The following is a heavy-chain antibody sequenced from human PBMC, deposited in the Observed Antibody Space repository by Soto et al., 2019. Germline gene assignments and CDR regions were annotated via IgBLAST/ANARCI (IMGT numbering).Heavy chain of an antibody. CDR2: IYTAGGT. J-gene: IGHJ5*02. CDR3: ARALQVAKGGFDP. CDR1: GFTVSNTY. D-gene: IGHD1-1*01. V-gene: IGHV3-53*01. Sequence: GGSLRLSCAASGFTVSNTYMTWVRQPPGKGLECVSVIYTAGGTNYADSVKGRFIISRDNSKNTLYLQMNSLRAEDTAVYYCARALQVAKGGFDPWGQGTLVTVSS.